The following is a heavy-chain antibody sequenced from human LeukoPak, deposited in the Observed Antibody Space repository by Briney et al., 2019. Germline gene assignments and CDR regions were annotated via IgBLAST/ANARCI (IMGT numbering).Heavy chain of an antibody. D-gene: IGHD6-19*01. J-gene: IGHJ4*02. Sequence: SQTLSLTCAISGDSVSSNSAAWNWIRQSPSRGLEWLGSTYYRAKWYNHYAVSVKSTITINPDTSKNQFSLQLNSVTPEDTAVYYCARSGIAVAGTGFDYWGQGTLVTVSS. CDR2: TYYRAKWYN. CDR1: GDSVSSNSAA. V-gene: IGHV6-1*01. CDR3: ARSGIAVAGTGFDY.